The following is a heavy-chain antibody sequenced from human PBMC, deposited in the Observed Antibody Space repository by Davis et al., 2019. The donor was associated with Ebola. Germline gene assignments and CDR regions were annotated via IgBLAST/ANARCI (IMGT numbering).Heavy chain of an antibody. D-gene: IGHD6-19*01. J-gene: IGHJ4*02. CDR3: VQWLSPLDY. V-gene: IGHV3-23*01. CDR2: ISGGGGTT. Sequence: PGGSLRLSCAASGFTFSSYAISWVRQVPGKGLEWVSAISGGGGTTYYEHSVKGRFTISRDNAKNSLYLQMNSLRAGDTAVYYCVQWLSPLDYWSQGTLVTVSS. CDR1: GFTFSSYA.